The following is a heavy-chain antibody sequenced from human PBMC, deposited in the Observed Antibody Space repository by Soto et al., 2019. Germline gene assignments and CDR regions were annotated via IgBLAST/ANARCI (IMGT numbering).Heavy chain of an antibody. D-gene: IGHD6-13*01. V-gene: IGHV3-23*01. J-gene: IGHJ4*02. CDR3: AKEGYSSRWPGFDY. Sequence: GGSLRLSYSDSGVTLSSYSISWVRQAPGKGLEWVSAISSSGGSTYYADSVKGRFTISRDNSKNTLYLQLNSLRVEDTAVYYCAKEGYSSRWPGFDYWGQGTLVTVSS. CDR2: ISSSGGST. CDR1: GVTLSSYS.